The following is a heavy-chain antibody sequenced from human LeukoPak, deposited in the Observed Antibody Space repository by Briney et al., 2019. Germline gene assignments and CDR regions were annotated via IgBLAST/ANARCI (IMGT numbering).Heavy chain of an antibody. CDR2: IYYSGTT. V-gene: IGHV4-39*07. CDR1: GGSFSSSDYY. CDR3: ARVVVAATHYFDY. Sequence: SETLSLTCTVSGGSFSSSDYYWGWIRQPPGNGLEWIGSIYYSGTTYYNPSLKSRVTISVDKSKNQFSLKLSSVTAADTAVYYCARVVVAATHYFDYWGQGTLVTVSS. J-gene: IGHJ4*02. D-gene: IGHD2-15*01.